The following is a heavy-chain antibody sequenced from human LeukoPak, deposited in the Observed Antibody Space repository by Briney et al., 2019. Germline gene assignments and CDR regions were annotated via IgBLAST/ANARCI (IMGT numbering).Heavy chain of an antibody. J-gene: IGHJ4*02. Sequence: ASVKVSCKASGYTFTGFYMHWVRQAPGQGLEGMGWINPNSGGTNYAQKFQGRVTMTRDTSISTAYMELSRLRSDDTAVYDCAGEGQWLGPDYWGQGTLVTVSS. CDR2: INPNSGGT. CDR1: GYTFTGFY. D-gene: IGHD6-19*01. V-gene: IGHV1-2*02. CDR3: AGEGQWLGPDY.